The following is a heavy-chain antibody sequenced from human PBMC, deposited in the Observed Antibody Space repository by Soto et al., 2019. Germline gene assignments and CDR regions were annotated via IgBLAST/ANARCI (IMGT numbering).Heavy chain of an antibody. V-gene: IGHV3-23*01. CDR3: ARDQGIAAAGIQDAFDI. J-gene: IGHJ3*02. CDR1: GFTFSSYA. CDR2: ISGSGGST. Sequence: GGSLRLSCAASGFTFSSYAMSWVRQAPGKGLEWVSAISGSGGSTYYADSVKGRFTISRDNSKNTLYLQMNSLRAEDTAVYYCARDQGIAAAGIQDAFDIWGQGTMVTVSS. D-gene: IGHD6-13*01.